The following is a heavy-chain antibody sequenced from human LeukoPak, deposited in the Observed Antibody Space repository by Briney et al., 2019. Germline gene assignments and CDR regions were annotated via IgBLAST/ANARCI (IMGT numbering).Heavy chain of an antibody. J-gene: IGHJ4*02. V-gene: IGHV1-2*02. CDR1: GYTFTGYY. Sequence: ASVKVSCKASGYTFTGYYMHWVRQAPGQGLEWMGWINPNSGGTNYAQKFQDRVAMTRDTSISTAYMELSRLRSDDTAVYYCARERYSYGQRSFDYWDQGTLVTVSS. D-gene: IGHD5-18*01. CDR2: INPNSGGT. CDR3: ARERYSYGQRSFDY.